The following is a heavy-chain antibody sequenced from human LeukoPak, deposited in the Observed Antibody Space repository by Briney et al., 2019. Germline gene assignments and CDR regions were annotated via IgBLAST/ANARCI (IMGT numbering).Heavy chain of an antibody. J-gene: IGHJ4*02. CDR2: IKQDGSEK. CDR3: ARASRIQLWSIKYYFDY. D-gene: IGHD5-18*01. V-gene: IGHV3-7*01. Sequence: GGSLRLSCAASGFTFSSYWMSWARQAPGKGLEWVANIKQDGSEKYYVDSVKGRFTISRDNAKNSLYLQMDSLRAEDTAVYYCARASRIQLWSIKYYFDYWGQGTLVTVSS. CDR1: GFTFSSYW.